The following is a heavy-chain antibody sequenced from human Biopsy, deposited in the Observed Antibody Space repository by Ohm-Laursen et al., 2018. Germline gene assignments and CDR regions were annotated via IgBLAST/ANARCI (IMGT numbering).Heavy chain of an antibody. Sequence: SVKVCKVPTGTFNSYGIIWVRQAPGQGLEWMGRIIPILRTTAYAQTFLGRVTITADSPTSTVDMELTSLTSDDTAVYFCAREAIGYQLPCDDWGQGTLVTVSS. J-gene: IGHJ4*02. V-gene: IGHV1-69*11. CDR1: TGTFNSYG. CDR2: IIPILRTT. CDR3: AREAIGYQLPCDD. D-gene: IGHD2-2*01.